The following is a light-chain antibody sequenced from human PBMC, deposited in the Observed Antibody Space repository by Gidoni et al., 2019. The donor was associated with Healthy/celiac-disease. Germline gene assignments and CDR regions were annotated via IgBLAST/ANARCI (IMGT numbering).Light chain of an antibody. CDR3: QQSYSTPPIT. CDR1: QSISSY. V-gene: IGKV1-39*01. CDR2: AAS. Sequence: DIQMTQSPSSLSASVGDRVTITCRASQSISSYLNWYQQKPGKAPKLLIYAASSLQRGFPSRFSGSGSGTDFTLTISSLQPEDFATYYCQQSYSTPPITFGQGTRLEIK. J-gene: IGKJ5*01.